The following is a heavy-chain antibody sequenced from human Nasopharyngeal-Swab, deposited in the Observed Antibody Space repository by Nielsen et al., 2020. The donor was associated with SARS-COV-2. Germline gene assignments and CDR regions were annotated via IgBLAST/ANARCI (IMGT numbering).Heavy chain of an antibody. J-gene: IGHJ6*02. D-gene: IGHD6-13*01. V-gene: IGHV3-7*03. CDR3: ARVMVAAAGSMDYYYGMDV. Sequence: GESLKISCAASGFIFSSHWMTWVRQAPGKGLEWVANIKQDGSEKYYVDSVKGRFTISRDNAKNSLYLQMNSLRAEDTAVYYCARVMVAAAGSMDYYYGMDVWGQGTTVTVSS. CDR1: GFIFSSHW. CDR2: IKQDGSEK.